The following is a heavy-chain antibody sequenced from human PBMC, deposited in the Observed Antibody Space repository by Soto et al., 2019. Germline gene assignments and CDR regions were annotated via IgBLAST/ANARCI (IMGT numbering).Heavy chain of an antibody. CDR1: GYTFTSYG. CDR3: ARDHGYGSAAWQFDP. J-gene: IGHJ5*02. Sequence: QVQLVQSGAEVKKPGASVKVSCKASGYTFTSYGISWVRQAPGQGLEWMGWINAYNGNTNYAQKLQGRVTMTTDTPTSTAYMELRSLRSDDTAVYYCARDHGYGSAAWQFDPWGQGTLVIVAS. V-gene: IGHV1-18*01. D-gene: IGHD6-25*01. CDR2: INAYNGNT.